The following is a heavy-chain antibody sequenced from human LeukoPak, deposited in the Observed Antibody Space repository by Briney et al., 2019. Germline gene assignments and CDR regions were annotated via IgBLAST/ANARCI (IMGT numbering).Heavy chain of an antibody. D-gene: IGHD3-16*01. J-gene: IGHJ4*02. CDR3: ANSSGGY. Sequence: PSETLSLTCAVCGGSFSGYYWSWIRQPPGKGLGWIGEINHSGSTNYNPSLKSRVTISVDTSKNQFSLKLSSVTAADTAVYYCANSSGGYWGQGTLVTVSS. CDR1: GGSFSGYY. CDR2: INHSGST. V-gene: IGHV4-34*01.